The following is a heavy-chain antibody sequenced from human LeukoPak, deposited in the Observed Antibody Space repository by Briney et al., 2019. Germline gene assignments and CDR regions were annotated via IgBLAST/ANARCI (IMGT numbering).Heavy chain of an antibody. D-gene: IGHD1-14*01. J-gene: IGHJ3*02. V-gene: IGHV4-39*01. CDR3: AGWSSGSSAYDI. CDR2: IFHSGST. CDR1: GGSISSSSYY. Sequence: SETLSLTCAVSGGSISSSSYYWSWIRQPPGKGLERLGSIFHSGSTYYSPSFKSRVTISADTSKNRFSLRLPSVTAADTAVYYCAGWSSGSSAYDIWGHGTMVTVSS.